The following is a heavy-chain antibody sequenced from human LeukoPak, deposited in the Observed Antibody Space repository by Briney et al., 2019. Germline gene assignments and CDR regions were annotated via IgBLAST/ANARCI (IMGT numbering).Heavy chain of an antibody. CDR3: AKSSGWYADYNWFDP. CDR2: INHSGST. J-gene: IGHJ5*02. Sequence: PSETLSLTCAVYGGSFSGYYWSWIRQPPGKGLEWIGEINHSGSTNYNPSLKSRVTISVDTSKNQFSLKLSSVTAADTAVYYCAKSSGWYADYNWFDPWGQGTLVTVSS. D-gene: IGHD6-19*01. V-gene: IGHV4-34*01. CDR1: GGSFSGYY.